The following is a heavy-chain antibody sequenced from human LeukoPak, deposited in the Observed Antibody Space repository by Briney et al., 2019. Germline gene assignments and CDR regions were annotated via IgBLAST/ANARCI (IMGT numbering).Heavy chain of an antibody. D-gene: IGHD1-26*01. J-gene: IGHJ4*02. CDR1: GFTFSSYA. Sequence: GGSLRLSCAASGFTFSSYAMSWVRQAPGKGLEWVSAISGSGGSTYYADSVKGRFTISRDNSKNTLYLQMNSLRAEDTAVYYXXKSRSGSYLIVGYWGQGTLVTVSS. CDR2: ISGSGGST. CDR3: XKSRSGSYLIVGY. V-gene: IGHV3-23*01.